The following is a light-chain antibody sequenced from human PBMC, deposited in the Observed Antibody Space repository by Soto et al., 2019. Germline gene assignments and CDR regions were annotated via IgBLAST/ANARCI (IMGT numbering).Light chain of an antibody. CDR3: AAWDDSLSGPHVV. CDR2: RNN. V-gene: IGLV1-47*01. J-gene: IGLJ2*01. CDR1: SSNIGSNY. Sequence: QAVVTQPPSASGTPGQRVTISCSGSSSNIGSNYVYWYQQLPRTAPKLLIYRNNQRPSGVPDRFSGSKSGTSASLAISGLRSEDEADYYCAAWDDSLSGPHVVFGGGTKLTVL.